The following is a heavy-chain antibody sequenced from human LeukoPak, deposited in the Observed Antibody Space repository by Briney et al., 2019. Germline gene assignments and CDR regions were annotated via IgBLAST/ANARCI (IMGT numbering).Heavy chain of an antibody. Sequence: TLSLTCTVSGGSISSGGYYWSWIRQPPGKGLEWIGYIYHSGSTYYNPSLKSRVTISVDRSKNQFSLKLSSVTAADTAVYYCARGKLYCSSTSCYTDAFDIWGQGTMVTVSS. CDR2: IYHSGST. V-gene: IGHV4-30-2*01. CDR1: GGSISSGGYY. D-gene: IGHD2-2*02. CDR3: ARGKLYCSSTSCYTDAFDI. J-gene: IGHJ3*02.